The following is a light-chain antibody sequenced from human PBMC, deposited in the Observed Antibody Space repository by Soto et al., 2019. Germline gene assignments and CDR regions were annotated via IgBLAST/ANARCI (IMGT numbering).Light chain of an antibody. Sequence: QSALTQPPSASGSPGQSVTISCTGTSSDVGSYRFVSWYQQHPGKAPKLLIYEVSKRPSGVPDRFSASTSGNTASLTVSGLQADDEADYYCCSYGGSYTWVFGGGTKLTVL. CDR3: CSYGGSYTWV. V-gene: IGLV2-8*01. CDR2: EVS. CDR1: SSDVGSYRF. J-gene: IGLJ3*02.